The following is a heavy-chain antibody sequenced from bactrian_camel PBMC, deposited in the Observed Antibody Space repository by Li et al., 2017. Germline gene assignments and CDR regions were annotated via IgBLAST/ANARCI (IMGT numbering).Heavy chain of an antibody. D-gene: IGHD1*01. J-gene: IGHJ4*01. Sequence: VQLVESGGALVQPGGSLRLSCAASGFTFSSFAMNWVRQAPGKGFEWVSAINGAGDSAYYADSVKGRFTIAQDAVANTVYLQMGCLKPEDTAVYYCSALCSQLPLRMVWGQGTQVTVS. V-gene: IGHV3S40*01. CDR1: GFTFSSFA. CDR3: SALCSQLPLRMV. CDR2: INGAGDSA.